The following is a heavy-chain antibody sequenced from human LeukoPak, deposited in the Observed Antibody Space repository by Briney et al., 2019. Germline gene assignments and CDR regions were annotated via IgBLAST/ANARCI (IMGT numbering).Heavy chain of an antibody. V-gene: IGHV1-18*01. CDR2: SSAYNGNT. CDR3: ARAVKSGYSLEYFQH. D-gene: IGHD5-18*01. J-gene: IGHJ1*01. Sequence: ASVKVSCKASGYTFTIYGISWVRQAPGQGLEWMGWSSAYNGNTNYAQKLQGRVTMTTDTSPSTAYMELRSLRSDDTAVYYCARAVKSGYSLEYFQHWGQGTLVTVSS. CDR1: GYTFTIYG.